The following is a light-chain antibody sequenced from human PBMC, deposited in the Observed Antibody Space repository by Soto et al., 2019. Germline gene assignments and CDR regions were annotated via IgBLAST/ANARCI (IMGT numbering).Light chain of an antibody. CDR2: EVT. J-gene: IGLJ2*01. CDR1: RSNIGEKS. CDR3: SSYTISSTLVV. Sequence: QSVLTQPPSTSGTPGQRVTISCSGSRSNIGEKSLYWYQQHPGKAPKLMIYEVTSRPSGVSNRFSGSRSGNTASLTISGLQAEDEADYYCSSYTISSTLVVFGGGTKLTVL. V-gene: IGLV2-14*01.